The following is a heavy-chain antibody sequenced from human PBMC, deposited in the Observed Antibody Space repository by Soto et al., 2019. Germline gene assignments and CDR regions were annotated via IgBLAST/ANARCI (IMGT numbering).Heavy chain of an antibody. D-gene: IGHD6-6*01. V-gene: IGHV4-59*12. CDR2: IYYSGST. Sequence: TSETLSLTCTVSGGSISSYYWSWIRQPPGKGLEWIGYIYYSGSTYYNPSLEGRVAISLDTSRSQFSLTLHSVTAADTAIYYCARDRHNNFFDPWGQGTLVTVSS. J-gene: IGHJ5*02. CDR3: ARDRHNNFFDP. CDR1: GGSISSYY.